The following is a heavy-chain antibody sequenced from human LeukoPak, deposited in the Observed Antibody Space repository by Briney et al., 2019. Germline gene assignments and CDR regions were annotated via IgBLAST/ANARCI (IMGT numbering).Heavy chain of an antibody. CDR1: GYTFTSYY. V-gene: IGHV1-46*01. Sequence: GASVKVSCKASGYTFTSYYMHWVRQAPGQGLEWMGIINPSGGSTSYAQKFQGRVTMTRDMSTSTVYMELSSLRSEDTAVYYCARPQGFCGGDCYFGAIDYWGQGTLVTVSS. D-gene: IGHD2-21*02. CDR2: INPSGGST. J-gene: IGHJ4*02. CDR3: ARPQGFCGGDCYFGAIDY.